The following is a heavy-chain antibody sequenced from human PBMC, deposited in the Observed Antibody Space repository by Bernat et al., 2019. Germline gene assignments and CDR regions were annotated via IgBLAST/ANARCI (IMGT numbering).Heavy chain of an antibody. CDR2: ISSSSYI. D-gene: IGHD2-21*01. J-gene: IGHJ6*02. V-gene: IGHV3-21*01. Sequence: EVQLVESGGGLVKPGGSLRLSCAASGFTFSSYSMNWVRQAPGKGLEWVSSISSSSYIYYADSVKGRFTISRDNAKNSLYLQMNSLRAEDTAVYYCASGFPYYYYGMDVWGQGTTVTVS. CDR3: ASGFPYYYYGMDV. CDR1: GFTFSSYS.